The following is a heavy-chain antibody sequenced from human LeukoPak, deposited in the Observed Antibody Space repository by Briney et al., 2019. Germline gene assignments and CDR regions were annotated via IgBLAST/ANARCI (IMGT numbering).Heavy chain of an antibody. CDR1: GGSISSGGYS. J-gene: IGHJ5*02. Sequence: KASETLSLTCAVSGGSISSGGYSWSWIRQPPGKGLEWIGYIYYSGSTYYNPSLKSRVTISVDTSKNQFSLKLSSVSAADTAVYYCARRGPPRTLLRGVKSGWFDPWGQGTLVTVSS. D-gene: IGHD3-10*01. CDR2: IYYSGST. CDR3: ARRGPPRTLLRGVKSGWFDP. V-gene: IGHV4-30-4*07.